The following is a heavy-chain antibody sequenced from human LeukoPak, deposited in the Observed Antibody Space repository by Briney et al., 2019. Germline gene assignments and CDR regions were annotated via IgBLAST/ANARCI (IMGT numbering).Heavy chain of an antibody. V-gene: IGHV1-18*01. D-gene: IGHD3-22*01. CDR2: ISAYNGNT. CDR3: ARVHHYFDIAFDY. Sequence: GASVKVSCKASGYTFTSYGISWVRQAPGQGLEWMGWISAYNGNTNYAQKLQGRVTMTTDTSTSTAYMELSSLRSEDTAVYYCARVHHYFDIAFDYWGQGTLVIVSS. J-gene: IGHJ4*02. CDR1: GYTFTSYG.